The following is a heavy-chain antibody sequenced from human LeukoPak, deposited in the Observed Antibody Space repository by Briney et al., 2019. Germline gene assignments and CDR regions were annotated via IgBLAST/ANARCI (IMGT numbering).Heavy chain of an antibody. V-gene: IGHV4-59*01. D-gene: IGHD6-19*01. J-gene: IGHJ4*02. CDR1: GGSTSSYY. Sequence: SETLSLTCTVSGGSTSSYYWSWIRQPPGKGLEWIGYIYYSGSTNYNPSLKSRVTISVDTSKNQFSLKLSSVTAADTAVYYCARARYSSGWADFDYWGQGTLVTVSS. CDR3: ARARYSSGWADFDY. CDR2: IYYSGST.